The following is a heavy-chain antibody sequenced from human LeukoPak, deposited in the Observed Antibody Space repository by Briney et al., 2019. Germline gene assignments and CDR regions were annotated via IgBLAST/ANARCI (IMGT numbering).Heavy chain of an antibody. CDR2: IYRDGST. J-gene: IGHJ5*02. Sequence: GGSLRLSCAASEFTFSSNYMSWVRQAPGKGLEWGSVIYRDGSTNYTDSVKGRFTISRDNSKNTLYLQMNSLRAEDTAVYYCARDMGTGYNWFDPWGQGTLVTVSS. V-gene: IGHV3-53*01. CDR3: ARDMGTGYNWFDP. D-gene: IGHD1-14*01. CDR1: EFTFSSNY.